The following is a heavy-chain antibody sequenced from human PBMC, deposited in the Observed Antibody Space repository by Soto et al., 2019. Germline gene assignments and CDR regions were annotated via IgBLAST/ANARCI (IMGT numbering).Heavy chain of an antibody. CDR2: INHSGST. CDR1: CGSFSGYY. V-gene: IGHV4-34*01. Sequence: SETLSLTCAVYCGSFSGYYWSWIRQPPGKGLEWIGEINHSGSTNYNPSLKSRVTISVDTSKNQFSLKLSSVTAADTAVYYCARGKLRFLEWSQSNYYYYGMDVWGQGTTVTVSS. D-gene: IGHD3-3*01. J-gene: IGHJ6*02. CDR3: ARGKLRFLEWSQSNYYYYGMDV.